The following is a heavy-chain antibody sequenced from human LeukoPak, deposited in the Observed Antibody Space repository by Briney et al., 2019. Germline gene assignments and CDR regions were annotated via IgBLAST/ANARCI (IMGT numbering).Heavy chain of an antibody. V-gene: IGHV3-30-3*01. Sequence: GRSLRLSCAASGFTFSSYAMHWVRQAPGKGLEWAAVISYDGSNKYYADSVKGRFTISRDNSKNTLYLQMNSLRAEDTAVYYCAPMTSYDSSGYYSRLWDYWGQGTLVTVSS. CDR2: ISYDGSNK. CDR1: GFTFSSYA. CDR3: APMTSYDSSGYYSRLWDY. D-gene: IGHD3-22*01. J-gene: IGHJ4*02.